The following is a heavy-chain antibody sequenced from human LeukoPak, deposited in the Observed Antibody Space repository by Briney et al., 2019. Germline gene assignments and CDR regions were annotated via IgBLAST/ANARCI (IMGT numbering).Heavy chain of an antibody. CDR2: INPNSGGT. J-gene: IGHJ4*02. Sequence: ASVKVSCKASGYTFTGYYMHWVRQAPGQGREWMGWINPNSGGTNYGQKFQGRVTMTRDTSSSTAYMELSRVRSDDTAGYYCARGLRGLRLGELSSAPLSDYWGQGNLVTVSS. CDR3: ARGLRGLRLGELSSAPLSDY. D-gene: IGHD3-16*02. CDR1: GYTFTGYY. V-gene: IGHV1-2*02.